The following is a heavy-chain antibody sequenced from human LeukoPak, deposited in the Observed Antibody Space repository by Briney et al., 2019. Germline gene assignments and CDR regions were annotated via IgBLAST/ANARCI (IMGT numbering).Heavy chain of an antibody. V-gene: IGHV1-69*04. J-gene: IGHJ4*02. D-gene: IGHD3-22*01. CDR1: GGTFSRYA. Sequence: GSSVNVSCKPSGGTFSRYAISWVRQAPGQGLEWMGRINPIFGIANYQPKFQGRVTITADKSTSTAYMELSSLRSEDTAVYYFAREIGYLDSSGYYGHWGQGTLVTVSS. CDR3: AREIGYLDSSGYYGH. CDR2: INPIFGIA.